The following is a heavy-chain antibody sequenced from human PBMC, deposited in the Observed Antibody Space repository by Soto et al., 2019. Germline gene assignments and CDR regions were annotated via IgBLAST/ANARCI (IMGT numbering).Heavy chain of an antibody. Sequence: PVGSLRLSCAASGFTFDDYAMHWVRQAPGKGLEWVSLISWDGGSTYYADSVKGRFTISRDNSKNSLYLQMNSLRAEDTALYYCAKDIGMKRITIFGVVITSYGMDVWGQGTTVTVSS. D-gene: IGHD3-3*01. J-gene: IGHJ6*02. CDR1: GFTFDDYA. CDR2: ISWDGGST. CDR3: AKDIGMKRITIFGVVITSYGMDV. V-gene: IGHV3-43D*04.